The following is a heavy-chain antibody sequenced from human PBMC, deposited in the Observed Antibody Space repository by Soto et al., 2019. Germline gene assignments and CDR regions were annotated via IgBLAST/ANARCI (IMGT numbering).Heavy chain of an antibody. J-gene: IGHJ6*02. Sequence: GESLKLSCTGSGYSFTHYWIGWVRQKPGKGLEWMGTIFPGDSDTRYSPSFQGQVTISADKSISTAYLQWSSLKASDTAMYYCARTSAAGKYYYGMDVWGQGTTVTVSS. V-gene: IGHV5-51*01. CDR1: GYSFTHYW. D-gene: IGHD6-13*01. CDR2: IFPGDSDT. CDR3: ARTSAAGKYYYGMDV.